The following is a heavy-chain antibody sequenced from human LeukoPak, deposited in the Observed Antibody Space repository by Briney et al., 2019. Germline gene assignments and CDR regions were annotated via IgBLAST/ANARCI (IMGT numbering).Heavy chain of an antibody. D-gene: IGHD3-9*01. CDR2: IYYSGGT. CDR3: ARAGPSPPYDILTHGVDP. Sequence: TSETLSLTCTVSGGSISSGGYYWSWIRQHPGKGLEWIGYIYYSGGTYYNPSLKSRVTISVDTSKNQFSLKLSSVTAADTAVYYCARAGPSPPYDILTHGVDPWGQGTLVTVSS. J-gene: IGHJ5*02. CDR1: GGSISSGGYY. V-gene: IGHV4-31*03.